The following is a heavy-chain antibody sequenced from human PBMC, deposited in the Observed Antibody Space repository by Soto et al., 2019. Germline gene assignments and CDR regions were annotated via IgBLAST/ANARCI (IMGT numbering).Heavy chain of an antibody. CDR2: ISGSGGST. CDR3: AKDSYDFWSGYPRGLDAFDI. D-gene: IGHD3-3*01. V-gene: IGHV3-23*01. J-gene: IGHJ3*02. CDR1: GFTFSSYA. Sequence: EVQLLESGGGLVQPGGSLRLSCAASGFTFSSYAMSWVRQAPGKGLEWVSAISGSGGSTYYADSVKGRFTISRDNSKNTLYLQMNSLRAEDTAVYYCAKDSYDFWSGYPRGLDAFDIWGQGIMVTVSS.